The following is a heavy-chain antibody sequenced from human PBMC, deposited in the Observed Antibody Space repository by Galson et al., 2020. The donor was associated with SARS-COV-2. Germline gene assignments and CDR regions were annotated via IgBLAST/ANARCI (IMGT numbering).Heavy chain of an antibody. CDR3: ARVGGAKRNYYYYGMDV. CDR2: IYTSGST. Sequence: SETLSLTCTVSGGSISSYYWSWIRQPAGKGLEWLGRIYTSGSTNYNPSLKSRVTMSVDTSKNQFSLKLSSVTAADTAVYYCARVGGAKRNYYYYGMDVWGQGTTVTVSS. D-gene: IGHD3-16*01. CDR1: GGSISSYY. J-gene: IGHJ6*02. V-gene: IGHV4-4*07.